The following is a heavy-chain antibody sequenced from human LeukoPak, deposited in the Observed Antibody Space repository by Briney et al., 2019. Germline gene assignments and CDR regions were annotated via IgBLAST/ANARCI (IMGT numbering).Heavy chain of an antibody. CDR1: GYTFTSYD. CDR3: ARRLRVGWWFDP. Sequence: ASVKVSCKASGYTFTSYDINWVRHAPGQGLEWMGWMNPNSGNTGYAQKFQGRVTMTRNTSISTAYMELSSLRSEDTAVYYCARRLRVGWWFDPWGQGTLVTVSS. CDR2: MNPNSGNT. J-gene: IGHJ5*02. V-gene: IGHV1-8*01. D-gene: IGHD4-17*01.